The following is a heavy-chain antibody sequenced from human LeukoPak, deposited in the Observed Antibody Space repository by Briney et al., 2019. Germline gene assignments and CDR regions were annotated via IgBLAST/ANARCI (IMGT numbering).Heavy chain of an antibody. Sequence: GGSLRLSCAAPGFTFRSYAMSWVRQAPGKGLEWVSAISGGGESTYYADSVKGRFTISRDNSKNTLYLQMNSLRAEDTAVYYCARVLEWLSHTFDYWGQGTLVTVSS. D-gene: IGHD3-3*01. J-gene: IGHJ4*02. CDR2: ISGGGEST. CDR1: GFTFRSYA. V-gene: IGHV3-23*01. CDR3: ARVLEWLSHTFDY.